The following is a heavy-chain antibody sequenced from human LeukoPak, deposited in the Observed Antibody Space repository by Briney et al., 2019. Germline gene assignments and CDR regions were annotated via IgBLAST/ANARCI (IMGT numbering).Heavy chain of an antibody. CDR3: ASGWEDSGSYWNFDY. J-gene: IGHJ4*02. Sequence: SVKVPCKASGGTFSSYAISWVRQAPGQGLEWMGRIIPIFGTANYAQKFQGRVTITTDESTSTAYMELSSLRSEDTAVYYCASGWEDSGSYWNFDYWGQGTLVTVSS. V-gene: IGHV1-69*05. D-gene: IGHD1-26*01. CDR2: IIPIFGTA. CDR1: GGTFSSYA.